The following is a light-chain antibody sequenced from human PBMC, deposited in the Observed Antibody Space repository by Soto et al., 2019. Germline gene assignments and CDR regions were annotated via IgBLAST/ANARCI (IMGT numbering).Light chain of an antibody. CDR1: QSLANSF. CDR3: QQYGTSEII. CDR2: DTS. J-gene: IGKJ5*01. Sequence: EIVLTQSPATLSLSRGEISTLCCRSSQSLANSFIAWYQQKPGQAPRLLIYDTSSRASGIPDRFSGSGSGTDFTLTISRLETEDFAVFYCQQYGTSEIIFGQGTRLEIK. V-gene: IGKV3-20*01.